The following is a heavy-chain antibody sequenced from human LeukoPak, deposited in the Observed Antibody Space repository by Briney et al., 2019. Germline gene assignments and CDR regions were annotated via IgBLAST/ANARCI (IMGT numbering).Heavy chain of an antibody. CDR3: ARLTTYFFDY. Sequence: PSETLSLTCTVSGDSMISSTYYWGWIRQPPGKGLEWIGSIYYTGSAYYNPSLKSRVTISVDTSKNQFSLRLRSVTAADTAAYYCARLTTYFFDYWGQGTLVTVSS. V-gene: IGHV4-39*01. CDR2: IYYTGSA. CDR1: GDSMISSTYY. D-gene: IGHD3-22*01. J-gene: IGHJ4*02.